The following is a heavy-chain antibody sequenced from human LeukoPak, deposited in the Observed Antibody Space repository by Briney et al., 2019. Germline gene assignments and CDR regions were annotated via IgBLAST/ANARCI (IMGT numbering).Heavy chain of an antibody. V-gene: IGHV1-69*01. CDR2: IIPIFGTA. Sequence: SVKVSCKASGGTFSSYAISWVRQAPGQGLEWMGGIIPIFGTANYAQKFQGRVTITADESTSTAYMELSRLRSDDTAVYYCARGYYGSSGYYNYWGQGTLVTVSS. J-gene: IGHJ4*02. CDR3: ARGYYGSSGYYNY. D-gene: IGHD3-22*01. CDR1: GGTFSSYA.